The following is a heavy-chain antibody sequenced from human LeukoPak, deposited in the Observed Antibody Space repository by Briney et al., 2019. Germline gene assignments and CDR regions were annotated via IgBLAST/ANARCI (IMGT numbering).Heavy chain of an antibody. CDR3: ARHVGAVTMVRGVRNWFDP. Sequence: SETLSLTCAVYGGSFSGYYWSWIRQPPGKGLEWIGEINHSGSTNYNPSLKSRVTISVDTSKNQFSLKLSSVTAADTAVYYCARHVGAVTMVRGVRNWFDPWGQGTLVTVSS. CDR1: GGSFSGYY. CDR2: INHSGST. V-gene: IGHV4-34*01. J-gene: IGHJ5*02. D-gene: IGHD3-10*01.